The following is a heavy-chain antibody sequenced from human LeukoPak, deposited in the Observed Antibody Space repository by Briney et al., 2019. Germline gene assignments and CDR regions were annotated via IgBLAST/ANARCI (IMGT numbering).Heavy chain of an antibody. D-gene: IGHD3-22*01. CDR1: GFTFSSYE. V-gene: IGHV3-48*03. Sequence: GGSLRLSCAASGFTFSSYEMNWVRQAPGKGLEWVSYISSSGSTIYYADSVKGRFTISRDNAKNSLYLQMNSLRAEDTAVYYCARTYYYDSSGPHAVDYWGQGTLVTVSS. CDR3: ARTYYYDSSGPHAVDY. J-gene: IGHJ4*02. CDR2: ISSSGSTI.